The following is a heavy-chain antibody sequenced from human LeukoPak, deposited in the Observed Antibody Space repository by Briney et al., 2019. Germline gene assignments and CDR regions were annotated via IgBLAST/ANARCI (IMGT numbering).Heavy chain of an antibody. D-gene: IGHD5-18*01. CDR3: ARGVDTAMAYFDY. CDR2: INHSGST. J-gene: IGHJ4*02. CDR1: GGSFSGYY. Sequence: ASETLSLTCEVYGGSFSGYYWGWIRQPPGKGLEWIGEINHSGSTNYNPSLKSRVTISVDTSKNQFSLKLSSVTAADTAVYYCARGVDTAMAYFDYWGQGTLVTVSS. V-gene: IGHV4-34*01.